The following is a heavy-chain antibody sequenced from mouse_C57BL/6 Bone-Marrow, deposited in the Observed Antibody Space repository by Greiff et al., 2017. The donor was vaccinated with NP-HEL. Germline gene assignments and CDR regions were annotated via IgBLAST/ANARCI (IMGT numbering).Heavy chain of an antibody. CDR2: INPRTGGT. J-gene: IGHJ2*01. V-gene: IGHV1-42*01. CDR1: GYSFTGYY. D-gene: IGHD3-3*01. Sequence: VQLQQSGPELVKPGASVKISCKASGYSFTGYYMNWVKQSPEKSLEWIGEINPRTGGTNYNQKFKDKATLTVDKSSSTAYMQRKSLTSEDSAVYYCARLGPFDYWGQGTTLTVSS. CDR3: ARLGPFDY.